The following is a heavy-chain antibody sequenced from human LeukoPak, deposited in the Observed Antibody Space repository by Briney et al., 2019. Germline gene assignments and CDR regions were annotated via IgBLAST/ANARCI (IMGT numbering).Heavy chain of an antibody. CDR2: ISGSGGST. CDR1: GFTFSDYA. J-gene: IGHJ4*02. D-gene: IGHD1-14*01. CDR3: ARGVEPLAANTLAY. Sequence: GGSLRLSCAASGFTFSDYAITWVRQAPGKGLEWVSAISGSGGSTYYADSVKGRFTISRDDSKNTLYLRMNSLRAEDTAVYYCARGVEPLAANTLAYWGQGTLVTVSS. V-gene: IGHV3-23*01.